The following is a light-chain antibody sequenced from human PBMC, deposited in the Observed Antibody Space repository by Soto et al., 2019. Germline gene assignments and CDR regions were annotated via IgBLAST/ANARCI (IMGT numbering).Light chain of an antibody. CDR2: AAS. J-gene: IGKJ4*01. CDR3: QQLSTYPST. Sequence: DVQLPQAPSTLSASVGDRVTITCRASQSIGNWLAWYQQKPGEAPKLLIFAASTLQSGVPSRFSGSGSGTDFTLTISSLQAEDFATYYCQQLSTYPSTFGGGTKVDIK. V-gene: IGKV1-9*01. CDR1: QSIGNW.